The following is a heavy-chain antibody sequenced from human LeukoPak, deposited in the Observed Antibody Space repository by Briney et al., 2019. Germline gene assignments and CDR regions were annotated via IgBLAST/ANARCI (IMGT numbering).Heavy chain of an antibody. J-gene: IGHJ5*02. D-gene: IGHD1-26*01. V-gene: IGHV1-2*02. Sequence: ASVKVSCKASGYTFTGYYMHWVRQAPGQGLEWMGWINPNSGGTNYAQKFQGRVTMTRDTSISTAYMELSRLRSDDTAVYYCARDTSAGATSWFDPWGQGTLVTVSS. CDR1: GYTFTGYY. CDR2: INPNSGGT. CDR3: ARDTSAGATSWFDP.